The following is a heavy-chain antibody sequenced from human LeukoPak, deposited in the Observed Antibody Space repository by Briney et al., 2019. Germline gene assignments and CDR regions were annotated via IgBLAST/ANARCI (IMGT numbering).Heavy chain of an antibody. J-gene: IGHJ6*02. Sequence: ASVKVSCKAPGCAFTSYDINWVRQATGQGLEWMGRMNPNSGNTGYAQKFQGRVTMTRNTSISTAYMELSSLRSEDTAVYYCASSSGSYYYYGMDVWGQGTTVTVSS. V-gene: IGHV1-8*01. CDR2: MNPNSGNT. D-gene: IGHD6-19*01. CDR3: ASSSGSYYYYGMDV. CDR1: GCAFTSYD.